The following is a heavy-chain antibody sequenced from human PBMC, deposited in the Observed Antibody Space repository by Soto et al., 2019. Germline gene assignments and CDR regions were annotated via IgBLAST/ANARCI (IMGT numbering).Heavy chain of an antibody. CDR3: ARLGNCRGGSCYPNGFDP. CDR1: GGSISSGAYS. CDR2: IYQSGSA. Sequence: QQQLQESGSGLVRPSQTLSLTCAVSGGSISSGAYSWSWIRQPPGKGLEWVGYIYQSGSAYYNPSLKRRVTISLDRSKNHFSLKVTSVRAADTAVDYCARLGNCRGGSCYPNGFDPVGHVTLVTVSS. D-gene: IGHD2-15*01. J-gene: IGHJ5*02. V-gene: IGHV4-30-2*01.